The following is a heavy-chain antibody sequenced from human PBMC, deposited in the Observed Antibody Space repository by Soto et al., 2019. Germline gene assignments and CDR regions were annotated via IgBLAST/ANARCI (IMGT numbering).Heavy chain of an antibody. CDR3: ATDYGDQARFDP. CDR1: GYSFASFY. V-gene: IGHV1-46*01. D-gene: IGHD4-17*01. Sequence: QVQLVQSGAELKKPGASVKVSCKASGYSFASFYMHLVRQAPGQGLEWLGIINPGSSKTSYSPKLKGRVTMTTDTPTRTVDIELTGLTADDTPVYCCATDYGDQARFDPWGQGTLVTVSS. CDR2: INPGSSKT. J-gene: IGHJ5*02.